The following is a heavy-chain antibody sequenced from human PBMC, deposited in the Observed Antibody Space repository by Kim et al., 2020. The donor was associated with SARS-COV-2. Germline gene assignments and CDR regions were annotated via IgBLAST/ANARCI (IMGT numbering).Heavy chain of an antibody. J-gene: IGHJ4*01. CDR2: IIPIFGTA. V-gene: IGHV1-69*13. D-gene: IGHD3-10*01. CDR3: ARGFSGSLSYYFVF. CDR1: GGTFSSYA. Sequence: SVKVSCKASGGTFSSYAISWVRQAPGQGLEWMVGIIPIFGTANYAQKSQGRVTITADESTSTAYMELSRLSSEDSAVFYCARGFSGSLSYYFVFWGHGT.